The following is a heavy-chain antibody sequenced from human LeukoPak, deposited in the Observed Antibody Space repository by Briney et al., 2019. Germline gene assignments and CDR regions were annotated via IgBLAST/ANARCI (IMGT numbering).Heavy chain of an antibody. CDR1: GYTFTSYD. Sequence: ASVKVSCKASGYTFTSYDINWVRQATGQGLEWMGWVNPNSGNTGYAQKFQGRVTMTRNTSISTAYMGLSSLRSEDTAVYYCARFRSSFPAHNMDVWGQGTTVTVSS. CDR2: VNPNSGNT. CDR3: ARFRSSFPAHNMDV. J-gene: IGHJ6*02. D-gene: IGHD6-6*01. V-gene: IGHV1-8*01.